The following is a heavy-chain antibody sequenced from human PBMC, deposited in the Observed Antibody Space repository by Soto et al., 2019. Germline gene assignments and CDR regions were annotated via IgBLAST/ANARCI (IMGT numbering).Heavy chain of an antibody. CDR2: IVVGSGNT. D-gene: IGHD3-10*01. J-gene: IGHJ1*01. CDR3: AAEIDGSGSYYNDC. Sequence: ASVKVSCKASGFTFTSSAVQWVRQARGQRLEWIGWIVVGSGNTNYAQKFQERVTITRDMSTSTAYMELSSLRSEDTAVYYCAAEIDGSGSYYNDCWGQGTLVTVSS. CDR1: GFTFTSSA. V-gene: IGHV1-58*01.